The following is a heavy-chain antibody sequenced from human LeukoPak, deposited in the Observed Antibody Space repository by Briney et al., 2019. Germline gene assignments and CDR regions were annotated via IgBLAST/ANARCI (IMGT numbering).Heavy chain of an antibody. CDR1: GFTFSSYG. Sequence: PGGSLRLSCAASGFTFSSYGMHWVRQAPGKGLEWVAFIRYDGSNKYYADSVKGRFTISRDNSKNTLYLQMNSLRAEDTAVYYCANIRQYCSSTSCYTEYWGQGTLVTVSS. J-gene: IGHJ4*02. V-gene: IGHV3-30*02. D-gene: IGHD2-2*02. CDR3: ANIRQYCSSTSCYTEY. CDR2: IRYDGSNK.